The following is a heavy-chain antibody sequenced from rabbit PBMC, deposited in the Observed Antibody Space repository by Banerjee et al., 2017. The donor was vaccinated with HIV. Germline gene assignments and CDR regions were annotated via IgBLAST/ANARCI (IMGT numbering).Heavy chain of an antibody. V-gene: IGHV1S40*01. D-gene: IGHD2-1*01. J-gene: IGHJ4*01. CDR2: IAAGTSDYT. CDR3: ARRGVTYGDTNL. Sequence: QSLEESGGGLVKPGASLTLTCKASGFSFSSGYAMCWVRQAPGKGLEWIACIAAGTSDYTYYASWAKGRFTISKTSSTTVTLQMTSLTAADTATYFCARRGVTYGDTNLWGQGTLVTVS. CDR1: GFSFSSGYA.